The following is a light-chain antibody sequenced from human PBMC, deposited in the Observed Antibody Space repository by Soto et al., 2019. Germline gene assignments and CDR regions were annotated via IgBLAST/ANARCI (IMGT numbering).Light chain of an antibody. CDR3: SSYTGSNSVV. Sequence: QSALTQPPSASGSPGQSVTISCTGTSSDVGGYNYVSWYQQHPGNAPQLMISEVSKRPSGVPDRFSGSKSGNTASLTVSGLQAEDEADYYCSSYTGSNSVVFGGGTKVTVL. CDR1: SSDVGGYNY. CDR2: EVS. V-gene: IGLV2-8*01. J-gene: IGLJ2*01.